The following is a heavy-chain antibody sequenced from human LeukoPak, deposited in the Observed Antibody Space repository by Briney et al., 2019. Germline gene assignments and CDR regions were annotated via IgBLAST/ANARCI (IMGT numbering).Heavy chain of an antibody. V-gene: IGHV1-46*01. Sequence: ASVKVSCKASGYTFTSYYMHWVRQAPGQGLEWMGIINPSGGSTSYAQKFQGRVTMTRDTSTCTVYMELSSLRSEDTAVYYCARARIYDSSGYHHPGNDAFDSWGQGTMVTVSS. CDR2: INPSGGST. CDR1: GYTFTSYY. J-gene: IGHJ3*02. D-gene: IGHD3-22*01. CDR3: ARARIYDSSGYHHPGNDAFDS.